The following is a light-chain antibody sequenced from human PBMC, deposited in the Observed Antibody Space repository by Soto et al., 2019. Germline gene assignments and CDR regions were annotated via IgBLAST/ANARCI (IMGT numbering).Light chain of an antibody. Sequence: PGERATLSCRASQSVSSSFLAWYQQKPGQAPRLLIYGASSRATGIPDRFSGSGSGTDFTLTISRLEPEDVAVYYCQQYSSYPLTFGGGTKVEIK. CDR1: QSVSSSF. CDR3: QQYSSYPLT. CDR2: GAS. J-gene: IGKJ4*01. V-gene: IGKV3-20*01.